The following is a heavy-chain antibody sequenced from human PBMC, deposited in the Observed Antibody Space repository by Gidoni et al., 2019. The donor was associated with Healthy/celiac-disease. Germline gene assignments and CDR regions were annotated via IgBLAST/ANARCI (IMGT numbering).Heavy chain of an antibody. D-gene: IGHD6-13*01. CDR2: IWYDGSNK. J-gene: IGHJ4*02. Sequence: QVQLVESGGGVVQPGRSLRLSCAASGFTFSSYGMHWVRQAPGKGLEWVAVIWYDGSNKYDADSVKGRFTISRDNSKNTLYLQMNSLRAEDTAVYYCARDPSISSSSTGGTGAFDYWGQGTLVTVSS. V-gene: IGHV3-33*01. CDR3: ARDPSISSSSTGGTGAFDY. CDR1: GFTFSSYG.